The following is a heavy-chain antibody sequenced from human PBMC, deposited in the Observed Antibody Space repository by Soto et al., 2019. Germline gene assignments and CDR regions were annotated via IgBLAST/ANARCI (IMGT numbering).Heavy chain of an antibody. CDR3: STPACASTWCSPSHNLDH. V-gene: IGHV1-69*09. Sequence: QVQLVQSGAEVKKPKSSVKVSCKTSGGTFVRHVISWGRQAPGQGPEWMGKINPLSCIPNYAQKFQDRVTSTADTDSSTAYMELSSLRSDDTAVYYCSTPACASTWCSPSHNLDHWGQGTLVTVSS. CDR1: GGTFVRHV. D-gene: IGHD2-2*01. CDR2: INPLSCIP. J-gene: IGHJ4*02.